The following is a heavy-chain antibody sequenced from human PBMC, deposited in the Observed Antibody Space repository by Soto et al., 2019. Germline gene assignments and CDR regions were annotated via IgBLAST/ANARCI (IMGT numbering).Heavy chain of an antibody. J-gene: IGHJ6*02. CDR1: GFIFANYG. CDR2: ITYEGSNK. Sequence: QEQLVESGGGVVQPGRSLRLSCAASGFIFANYGMHWVRQAPGKGLEWVALITYEGSNKYYADAVKGRFNISRDNAKNMVSLQMDSLRAEDTAVYYCAKARGANNWANYYGLDVWGQGTTVTVSS. V-gene: IGHV3-30*18. D-gene: IGHD1-1*01. CDR3: AKARGANNWANYYGLDV.